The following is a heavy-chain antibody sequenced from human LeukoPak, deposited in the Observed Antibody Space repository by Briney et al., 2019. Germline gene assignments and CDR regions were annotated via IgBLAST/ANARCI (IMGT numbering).Heavy chain of an antibody. CDR3: ARDYGDYGQRRYYFDY. V-gene: IGHV1-46*01. J-gene: IGHJ4*02. CDR1: GYTFTSYY. CDR2: INPSGGST. D-gene: IGHD4-17*01. Sequence: ATVKISCKVSGYTFTSYYMHWVRQAPGQGLEWMGIINPSGGSTSYAQKFQGRVTMTRDTSTSTVYMELSSLRSEDTAVYYCARDYGDYGQRRYYFDYWGQGTLVTVSS.